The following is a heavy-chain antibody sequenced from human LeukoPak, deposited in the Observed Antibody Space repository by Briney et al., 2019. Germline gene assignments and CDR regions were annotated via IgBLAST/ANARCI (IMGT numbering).Heavy chain of an antibody. Sequence: ASVKVSCKASGYTFTGYYMHWVRQAPGQGLEWMGWINPNSGGTNYAQKFQGRVTMTRNTSISTAYMELSSLRSEDTAVYYCARRKEMVRGVLNRHPLDYWGQGTLVTVSS. J-gene: IGHJ4*02. D-gene: IGHD3-10*01. CDR3: ARRKEMVRGVLNRHPLDY. V-gene: IGHV1-2*02. CDR1: GYTFTGYY. CDR2: INPNSGGT.